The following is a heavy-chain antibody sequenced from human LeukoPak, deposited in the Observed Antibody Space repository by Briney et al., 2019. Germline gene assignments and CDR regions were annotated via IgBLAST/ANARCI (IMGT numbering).Heavy chain of an antibody. CDR1: GFTFSNAW. CDR2: IKSKTDGGTT. Sequence: GGSLGLSCAASGFTFSNAWMSWVRQAPGKGLEWVGRIKSKTDGGTTDYGAPVKGRFAISRDDSKNTLYLQMNSLKTDDTAVYYCITEVYYDFWSGYYRYWGQGILVTVSS. J-gene: IGHJ4*02. D-gene: IGHD3-3*01. V-gene: IGHV3-15*01. CDR3: ITEVYYDFWSGYYRY.